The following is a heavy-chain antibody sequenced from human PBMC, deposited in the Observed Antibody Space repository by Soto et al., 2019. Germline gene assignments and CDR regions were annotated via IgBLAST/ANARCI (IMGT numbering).Heavy chain of an antibody. D-gene: IGHD3-10*01. CDR2: ISGSGGSK. CDR3: AGIRGVIRGN. J-gene: IGHJ4*02. V-gene: IGHV3-23*01. CDR1: GSTFSSFD. Sequence: EVQLLESGGGLDQPGGSLGLSVAAFGSTFSSFDLNWARQAPGKGREWVSDISGSGGSKYYADSVKGRFTISRDNSKNTLYLQMNSLRPEDTAVYYCAGIRGVIRGNWGQGTLVTVSS.